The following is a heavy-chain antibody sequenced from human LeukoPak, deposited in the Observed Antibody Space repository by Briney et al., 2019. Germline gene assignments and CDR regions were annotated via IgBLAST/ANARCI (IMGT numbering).Heavy chain of an antibody. CDR3: VRERDYTRVAFDI. J-gene: IGHJ3*02. D-gene: IGHD4-11*01. CDR1: GFILSTYQ. Sequence: GGSLRLSCAASGFILSTYQVNWIRRAPGKGLEWVSFISRSGSTIYYADSVKGRFTISRDNAKNALDLQMNSLRAEDTAVYYCVRERDYTRVAFDIWGQGTMVTVSS. CDR2: ISRSGSTI. V-gene: IGHV3-48*03.